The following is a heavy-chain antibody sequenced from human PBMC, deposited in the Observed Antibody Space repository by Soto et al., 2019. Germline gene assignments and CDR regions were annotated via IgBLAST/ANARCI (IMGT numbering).Heavy chain of an antibody. CDR3: ERGVAGSGFHL. J-gene: IGHJ5*02. Sequence: SQTLSLTCAISGDSVSSNTAAWNWIRSSPSRGLEWLGRTYYRSNWRHDYAVSVKSRITVNPDTSKNHFSLQLNSVTPDDTAVYYCERGVAGSGFHLWGQGTMVAFYS. V-gene: IGHV6-1*01. D-gene: IGHD6-19*01. CDR2: TYYRSNWRH. CDR1: GDSVSSNTAA.